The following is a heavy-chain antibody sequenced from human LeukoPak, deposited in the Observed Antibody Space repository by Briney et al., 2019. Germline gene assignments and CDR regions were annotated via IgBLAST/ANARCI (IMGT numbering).Heavy chain of an antibody. CDR2: ISYDGSNK. Sequence: GGSLRLSCAAAGVTVSSNYMSWVRQAPGKGLEWVAVISYDGSNKYYADSVKGRFTISRDNAKNSLYLQMNSLRAEDTAVYYCARAHYDFWSGCHDWGQGTLVTVSS. CDR1: GVTVSSNY. D-gene: IGHD3-3*01. J-gene: IGHJ4*02. CDR3: ARAHYDFWSGCHD. V-gene: IGHV3-30*03.